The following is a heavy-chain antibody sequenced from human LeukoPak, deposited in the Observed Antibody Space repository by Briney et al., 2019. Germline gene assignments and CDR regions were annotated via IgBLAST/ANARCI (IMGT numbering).Heavy chain of an antibody. D-gene: IGHD3-3*01. CDR3: AGDRSAEAADAFDI. V-gene: IGHV4-59*01. J-gene: IGHJ3*02. CDR2: IYYSGST. CDR1: GGSLSSYY. Sequence: SGTLSHTCTVSGGSLSSYYWSWVRPPPGKGLEWIGHIYYSGSTNYNPALKSRVTISVDTSKNQSSLKLSSVTAADTAVYYCAGDRSAEAADAFDIWGQGTMVTVSS.